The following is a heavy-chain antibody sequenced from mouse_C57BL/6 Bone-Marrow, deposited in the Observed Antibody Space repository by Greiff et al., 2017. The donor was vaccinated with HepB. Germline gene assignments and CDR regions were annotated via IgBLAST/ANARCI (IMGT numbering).Heavy chain of an antibody. CDR2: ISDGGSYT. Sequence: EVQLQESGGGLVKPGGSLKLSCAASGFTFSSYAMSWVRQTPEKRLEWVATISDGGSYTYYPDNVKGRFTISRDNAKNNLYLQMSHLKSEDTAMYYCARVTTVVAGDFWGRGTTLTVSS. D-gene: IGHD1-1*01. V-gene: IGHV5-4*01. CDR3: ARVTTVVAGDF. J-gene: IGHJ2*01. CDR1: GFTFSSYA.